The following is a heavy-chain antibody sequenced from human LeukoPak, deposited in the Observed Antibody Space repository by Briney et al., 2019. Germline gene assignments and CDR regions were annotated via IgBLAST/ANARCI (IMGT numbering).Heavy chain of an antibody. D-gene: IGHD3-10*01. J-gene: IGHJ4*02. CDR1: GGSISSYF. CDR2: IHASGTT. CDR3: ARDGADVYGRAFDY. Sequence: SETLSLTCNVSGGSISSYFWTWIRQPAGKGLEWIRRIHASGTTNYNSSLKSRVSMSVDTSKNQFSLKLTSVTDADTAVYFCARDGADVYGRAFDYWGQGTLVSVSS. V-gene: IGHV4-4*07.